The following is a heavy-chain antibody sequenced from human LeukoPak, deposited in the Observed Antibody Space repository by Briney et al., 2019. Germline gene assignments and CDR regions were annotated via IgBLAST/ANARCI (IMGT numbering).Heavy chain of an antibody. V-gene: IGHV3-7*01. CDR1: GFTFSRYW. CDR2: IKQDGSEK. Sequence: AGGSLRLSCAASGFTFSRYWMSWVRQAPGKGLEWVANIKQDGSEKYYVDSVKGRFTISRDNAKNSLYLQMNSLRAEDTAVYYCARDHTSDDYLWGSYRHGNYFDYWGQGSLVTVSS. D-gene: IGHD3-16*02. CDR3: ARDHTSDDYLWGSYRHGNYFDY. J-gene: IGHJ4*02.